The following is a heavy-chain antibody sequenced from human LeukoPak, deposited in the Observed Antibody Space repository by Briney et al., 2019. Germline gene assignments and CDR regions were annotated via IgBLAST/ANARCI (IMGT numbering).Heavy chain of an antibody. CDR1: GFTFSNYW. CDR2: IKQDRSEK. CDR3: ARATTVGYSYGYTAFDI. Sequence: GGSLRLSCAASGFTFSNYWMSWVRQAPGKGLEWVANIKQDRSEKYYVDSVKGRFTISRDNAKNSLYLQMNSLRAEDTAVYYCARATTVGYSYGYTAFDIWGQGTMVTVSS. J-gene: IGHJ3*02. D-gene: IGHD5-18*01. V-gene: IGHV3-7*01.